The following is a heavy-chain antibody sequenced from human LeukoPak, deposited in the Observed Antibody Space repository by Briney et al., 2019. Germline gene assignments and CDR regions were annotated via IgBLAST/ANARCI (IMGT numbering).Heavy chain of an antibody. V-gene: IGHV3-9*01. Sequence: GGSLRLSCAASGFTFSNAWMSWVRQAPGKGLEWVSGISWNSGNIGYADSVKGRFTISRDNAKNSLYLQMNSLRAEDTALYYCAKGEGSMIVNWGQGTLVTVSS. D-gene: IGHD3-22*01. CDR1: GFTFSNAW. CDR3: AKGEGSMIVN. CDR2: ISWNSGNI. J-gene: IGHJ4*02.